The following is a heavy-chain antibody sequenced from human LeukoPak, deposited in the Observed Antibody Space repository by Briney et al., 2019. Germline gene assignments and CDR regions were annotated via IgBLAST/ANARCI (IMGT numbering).Heavy chain of an antibody. J-gene: IGHJ3*02. Sequence: PGGSLRLSCAASGFTFSSYGMHWVRQAPGKGLEWVAFIRYDGSNKYYADSVKGRFTISRDNSKNTLYLQMNSLRADDTAVYYCARGSRFGVVGRDAFDIWGQGTVVTVSS. D-gene: IGHD3-3*01. CDR3: ARGSRFGVVGRDAFDI. V-gene: IGHV3-30*02. CDR2: IRYDGSNK. CDR1: GFTFSSYG.